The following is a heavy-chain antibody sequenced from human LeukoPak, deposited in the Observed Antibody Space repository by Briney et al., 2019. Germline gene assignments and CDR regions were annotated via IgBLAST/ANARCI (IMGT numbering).Heavy chain of an antibody. Sequence: SETLSLTCTVSGGSINSGNYYWSWIRQPAGKGLEWIGRIYTSGSTNYNPSLKSRVTISVDTSKNQFSLKLSSVTAADTAVYYCARTAVAGTPLYWGQGTLVTVSS. D-gene: IGHD6-19*01. J-gene: IGHJ4*02. CDR1: GGSINSGNYY. CDR3: ARTAVAGTPLY. V-gene: IGHV4-61*02. CDR2: IYTSGST.